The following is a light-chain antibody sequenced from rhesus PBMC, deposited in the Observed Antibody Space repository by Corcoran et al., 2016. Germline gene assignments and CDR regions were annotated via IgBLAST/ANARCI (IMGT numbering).Light chain of an antibody. V-gene: IGKV1-22*01. CDR1: QSISSW. Sequence: DIQMTQSPSSLSASVGDTVTITCRASQSISSWLAWYQQKPGKAPKLLIYKASTLQRGVPSRFSGSGSGTDFTLTISSLQSEYFATYYCQQYSSSPYSFGQGTKVEIK. CDR2: KAS. CDR3: QQYSSSPYS. J-gene: IGKJ2*01.